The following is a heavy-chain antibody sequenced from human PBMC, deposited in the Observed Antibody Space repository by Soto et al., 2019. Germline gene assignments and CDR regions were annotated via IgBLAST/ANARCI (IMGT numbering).Heavy chain of an antibody. CDR1: GFTFRSYA. CDR3: AKRTDEGIDY. Sequence: GGSLRLSCEASGFTFRSYAMSWVRQAPGEGQKWISDISVSGGSTYYADSVKGRFTISRDNSKSTLYLQMNILRVADTAVYYCAKRTDEGIDYWGQGTLVTVSS. CDR2: ISVSGGST. D-gene: IGHD2-21*02. V-gene: IGHV3-23*01. J-gene: IGHJ4*02.